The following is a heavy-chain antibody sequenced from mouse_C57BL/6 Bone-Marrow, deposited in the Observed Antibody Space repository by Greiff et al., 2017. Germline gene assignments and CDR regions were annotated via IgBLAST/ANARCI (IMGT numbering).Heavy chain of an antibody. Sequence: EVQLQQSGPELVKPGDSVKISCKASGYSFTGYFMNWVMQSHGKSLEWIGRINPYNGDTFYNQKFKGKATLTVDKSSSTAHMELRILTSEDSAVYYCARGIYGYDGTFDYWGQGTTLTVSS. V-gene: IGHV1-20*01. D-gene: IGHD2-2*01. CDR2: INPYNGDT. CDR3: ARGIYGYDGTFDY. J-gene: IGHJ2*01. CDR1: GYSFTGYF.